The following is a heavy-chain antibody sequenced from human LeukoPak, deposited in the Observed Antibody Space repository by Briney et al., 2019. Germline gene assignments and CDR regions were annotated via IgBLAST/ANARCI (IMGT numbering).Heavy chain of an antibody. CDR3: ARGMGGPPHDHHAFDI. CDR1: GDSVSSNSAA. CDR2: TYYRSKWYN. Sequence: SQTLSLTCAISGDSVSSNSAAWNWIRQSPSRGLEWLGRTYYRSKWYNDYAVSVKSRITINPDTSKSQFSLQLNSVTPEDTAVYYCARGMGGPPHDHHAFDIWGQGTMVTVSS. J-gene: IGHJ3*02. D-gene: IGHD2-15*01. V-gene: IGHV6-1*01.